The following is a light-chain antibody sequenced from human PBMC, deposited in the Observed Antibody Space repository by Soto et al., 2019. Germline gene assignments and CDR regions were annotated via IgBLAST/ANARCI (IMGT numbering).Light chain of an antibody. Sequence: QSVLTQPPSASVTPGQRVTISCSGSRSNIGSNNVYWYQQLPGTAPKLLIYSNDKRPSGVPDRFSGSKSGISASLAITGLQSEDEGDYYCAACDDSLNGVYVFGPGTKVTV. CDR1: RSNIGSNN. J-gene: IGLJ1*01. CDR2: SND. CDR3: AACDDSLNGVYV. V-gene: IGLV1-44*01.